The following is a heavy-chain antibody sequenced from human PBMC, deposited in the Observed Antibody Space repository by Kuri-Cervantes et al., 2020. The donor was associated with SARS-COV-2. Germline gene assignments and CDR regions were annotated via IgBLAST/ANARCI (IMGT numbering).Heavy chain of an antibody. V-gene: IGHV3-23*01. CDR1: GFTFSSYA. J-gene: IGHJ6*03. CDR3: ARSDYDYYYYMDV. Sequence: GGSLRLSCAASGFTFSSYAMSWVRQAPGKGLEWVSAISGSGGSTYYADSVKGRFTISRDNSKNTLYLQMNSLRAEDTALYYCARSDYDYYYYMDVWGKGTTVTVSS. CDR2: ISGSGGST.